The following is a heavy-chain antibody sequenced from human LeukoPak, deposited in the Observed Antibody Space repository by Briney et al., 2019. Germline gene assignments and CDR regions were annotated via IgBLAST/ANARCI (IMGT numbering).Heavy chain of an antibody. CDR1: GYTFTSYA. V-gene: IGHV1-69*04. D-gene: IGHD3-22*01. Sequence: VASVKVSCKASGYTFTSYAISWVRQAPGQGLEWMGRIIPILGIANYAQKFQGRVTITADKSTSTAYMELSSLRSEDTAVYYCARPTMIVVAKNYYYYGMDVWGQGTTVTVSS. CDR3: ARPTMIVVAKNYYYYGMDV. CDR2: IIPILGIA. J-gene: IGHJ6*02.